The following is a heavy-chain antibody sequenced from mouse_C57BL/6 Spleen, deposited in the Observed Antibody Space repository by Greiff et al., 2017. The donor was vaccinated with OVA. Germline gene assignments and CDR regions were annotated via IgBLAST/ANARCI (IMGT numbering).Heavy chain of an antibody. J-gene: IGHJ2*01. CDR1: GFTFSSYA. D-gene: IGHD2-13*01. V-gene: IGHV5-4*03. Sequence: EVMLVESGGGLVKPGGSLKLSCAASGFTFSSYAMSWVRQTPEKRLEWVATISDGGSYTYYPDNVKGRFTISRDNAKNNLYLQMSHLKSEDTAMYYCAGVGAYSYCFDYWGQGTTLTVSS. CDR3: AGVGAYSYCFDY. CDR2: ISDGGSYT.